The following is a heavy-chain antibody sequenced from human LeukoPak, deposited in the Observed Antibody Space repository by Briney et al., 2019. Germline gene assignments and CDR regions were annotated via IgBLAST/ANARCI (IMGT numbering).Heavy chain of an antibody. J-gene: IGHJ4*02. CDR2: INGNGAST. D-gene: IGHD5-18*01. CDR3: AKDRGYSYYHLDY. CDR1: GFTFNSHA. Sequence: SGGSLRLSCAASGFTFNSHAMSWVRQAPGKGLEWVSGINGNGASTYYSDSVKGRFTISRDNSKNTVYLLMSSLRAEDTAVYYCAKDRGYSYYHLDYWGQGTLVTVSS. V-gene: IGHV3-23*01.